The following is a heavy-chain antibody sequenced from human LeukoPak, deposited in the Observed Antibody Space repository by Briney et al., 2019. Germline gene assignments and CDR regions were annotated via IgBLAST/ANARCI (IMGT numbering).Heavy chain of an antibody. D-gene: IGHD6-13*01. Sequence: GSLRLSCAASGFTFSSYSMNWVRQAPGKGLEWVSSISSSSSYIYYADSVKGRFTISRDNAKNSLYLQMNSLRAEDTAVYYCARTFIAAAALSYWGQGTLVTVSS. CDR1: GFTFSSYS. CDR3: ARTFIAAAALSY. V-gene: IGHV3-21*01. CDR2: ISSSSSYI. J-gene: IGHJ4*02.